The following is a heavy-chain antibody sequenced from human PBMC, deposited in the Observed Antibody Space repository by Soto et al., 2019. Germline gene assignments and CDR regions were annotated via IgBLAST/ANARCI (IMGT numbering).Heavy chain of an antibody. J-gene: IGHJ4*02. CDR2: ISYDGSNK. CDR3: ARYSGKYQGPIDY. Sequence: QVQLVESGGGVVQPGRSLRLSCAASGFTFSHYGIHWVRQAPGKGLEWLAVISYDGSNKHYADAVKGRFTVSTDNSKNTLYLQMNSLRTADTAAYFCARYSGKYQGPIDYWGQGTLVTVSS. D-gene: IGHD1-26*01. V-gene: IGHV3-30*03. CDR1: GFTFSHYG.